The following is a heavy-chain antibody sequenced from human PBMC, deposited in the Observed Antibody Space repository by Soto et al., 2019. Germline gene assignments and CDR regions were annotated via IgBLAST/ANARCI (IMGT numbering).Heavy chain of an antibody. CDR2: INHSGST. V-gene: IGHV4-4*02. CDR3: ARGPAGDKVHY. D-gene: IGHD7-27*01. CDR1: GGSISSSNW. Sequence: SLTCAVSGGSISSSNWWSWVRQPPGKGLEWIGEINHSGSTNYNPSLKSRVTISVDTSKNHFSLNLSSVTAADTAVYYCARGPAGDKVHYWGQGALVTVS. J-gene: IGHJ4*02.